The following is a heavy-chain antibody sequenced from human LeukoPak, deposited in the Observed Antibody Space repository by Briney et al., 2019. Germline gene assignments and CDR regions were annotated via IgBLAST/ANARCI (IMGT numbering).Heavy chain of an antibody. J-gene: IGHJ5*02. Sequence: GASVKVSCKASGGTFSSYAISWVRQAPGQGLEWMGRIIPILGIANYAQKFQGRVTITADKSTSTAYMELSSLRSEDTAVYYCARERYNWNYVDWFEPWGQGTLVTVSS. CDR2: IIPILGIA. CDR1: GGTFSSYA. D-gene: IGHD1-7*01. V-gene: IGHV1-69*04. CDR3: ARERYNWNYVDWFEP.